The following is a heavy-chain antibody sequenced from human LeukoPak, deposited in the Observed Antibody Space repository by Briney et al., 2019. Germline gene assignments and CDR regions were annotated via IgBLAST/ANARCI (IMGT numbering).Heavy chain of an antibody. V-gene: IGHV4-59*08. D-gene: IGHD4-17*01. CDR2: IYYTGST. J-gene: IGHJ4*02. Sequence: SETLSLTCTVSGGSISTYYWSWIRQSPGKGLEWIGYIYYTGSTSYNPSLKSRVTMSVDTSKNQFSLKLSSVTAADTAVYYCARHLSTVTTWDYWGQGTLVTVSS. CDR3: ARHLSTVTTWDY. CDR1: GGSISTYY.